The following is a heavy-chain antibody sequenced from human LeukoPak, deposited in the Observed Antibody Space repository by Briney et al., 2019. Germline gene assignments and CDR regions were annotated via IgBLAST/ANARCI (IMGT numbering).Heavy chain of an antibody. J-gene: IGHJ4*02. CDR2: ISSSSNYV. D-gene: IGHD3-9*01. CDR3: TRDFDWFRNQFDY. CDR1: GFTFSDYA. Sequence: PGGSLRLSCAASGFTFSDYAMNWVRQAPGKGLEWVSSISSSSNYVYNAASAQGRFTISRDNTKNSLYLQMNSLRAEDTAVYYCTRDFDWFRNQFDYWGQGTLVTVSS. V-gene: IGHV3-21*01.